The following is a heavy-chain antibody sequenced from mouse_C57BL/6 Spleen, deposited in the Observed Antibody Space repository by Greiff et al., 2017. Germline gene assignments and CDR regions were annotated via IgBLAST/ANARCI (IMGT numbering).Heavy chain of an antibody. CDR3: ARRGDYYGGYWYFDV. CDR1: GYSITSGYY. D-gene: IGHD1-1*01. Sequence: EVKLEESGPGLVKPSQSLSLTCSVTGYSITSGYYWNWIRQFPGNKLEWMGYISYDGSNNYNPSLKNRISITRDTSKNQFFLKLNSVTTEDTATYYCARRGDYYGGYWYFDVWGTGTTVTVSS. CDR2: ISYDGSN. J-gene: IGHJ1*03. V-gene: IGHV3-6*01.